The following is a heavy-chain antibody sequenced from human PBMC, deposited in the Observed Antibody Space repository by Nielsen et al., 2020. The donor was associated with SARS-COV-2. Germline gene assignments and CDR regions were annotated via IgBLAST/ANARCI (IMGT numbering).Heavy chain of an antibody. J-gene: IGHJ4*02. CDR3: ARDNPLSSSWDPTGFDY. CDR2: VYYSGST. CDR1: GGSVNTGGYY. D-gene: IGHD6-13*01. V-gene: IGHV4-61*08. Sequence: SETLSLTCTVSGGSVNTGGYYWSWIRQPPGRGLEWIGYVYYSGSTNYNPSLKSRVTISVDTSKNQFSLKLSSVTAADTAVYYCARDNPLSSSWDPTGFDYWGQGTLVTVSS.